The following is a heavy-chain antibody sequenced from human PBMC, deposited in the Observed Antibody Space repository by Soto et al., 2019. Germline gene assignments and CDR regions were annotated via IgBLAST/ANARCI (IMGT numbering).Heavy chain of an antibody. J-gene: IGHJ6*02. CDR3: TSRGYSYGYDYYYDGLDV. D-gene: IGHD5-18*01. V-gene: IGHV3-73*02. CDR2: IRSKANSYAT. CDR1: GFTFSGSA. Sequence: EVQLVESGGGLVQPGGSLKLSCAASGFTFSGSAMHWVRQASGKGLEWVGRIRSKANSYATAYAASVKGRFTISRDDSKVTAYLQMNSLKTEDTAVYYCTSRGYSYGYDYYYDGLDVWGQGTTVTVSS.